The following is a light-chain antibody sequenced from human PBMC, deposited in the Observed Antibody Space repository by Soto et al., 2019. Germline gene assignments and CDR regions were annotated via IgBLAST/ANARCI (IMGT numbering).Light chain of an antibody. Sequence: EIVMTQSPATLSVSPGERATLSCRASQSVSSNLAWYQQKPGQAPRLLIYGASTRATGIPARFSGSGSGTEFTLTISSLQSEDLAVYYCQQYNNWPPWTFGQGTKV. CDR3: QQYNNWPPWT. CDR2: GAS. J-gene: IGKJ1*01. CDR1: QSVSSN. V-gene: IGKV3-15*01.